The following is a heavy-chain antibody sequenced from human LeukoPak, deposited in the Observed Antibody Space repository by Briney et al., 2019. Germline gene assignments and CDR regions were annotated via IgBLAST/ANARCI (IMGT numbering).Heavy chain of an antibody. Sequence: SGGSLRLSCAASGSTFSSYAMSWVRQAPGKGLEWVSAISASGGSTYYADSVKGRFTISRDNSKNTLFLQMNSLRAEDTAVYYCAKSRGVHDYWGQGTLVTVSS. J-gene: IGHJ4*02. CDR3: AKSRGVHDY. D-gene: IGHD1-1*01. V-gene: IGHV3-23*01. CDR1: GSTFSSYA. CDR2: ISASGGST.